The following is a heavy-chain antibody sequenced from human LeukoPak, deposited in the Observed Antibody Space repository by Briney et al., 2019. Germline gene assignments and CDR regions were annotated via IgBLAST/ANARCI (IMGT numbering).Heavy chain of an antibody. Sequence: SVKVSCKASGGTFSSYAISWVRQAPGQGLEWMGGIIPIFATANYAQKFQGRVTITADESTSTAYMELSSLRSEDTAVYYCARGLRRYCSGGSCYRPTHYYYYMDVWGKGTTVTVSS. CDR2: IIPIFATA. D-gene: IGHD2-15*01. J-gene: IGHJ6*03. CDR3: ARGLRRYCSGGSCYRPTHYYYYMDV. CDR1: GGTFSSYA. V-gene: IGHV1-69*01.